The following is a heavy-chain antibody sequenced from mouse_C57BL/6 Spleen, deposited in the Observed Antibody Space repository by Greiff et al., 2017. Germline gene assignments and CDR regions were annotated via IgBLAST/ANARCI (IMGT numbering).Heavy chain of an antibody. CDR1: GFTFSSYG. Sequence: EVMLVESGGDLVKPGGSLKLSCAASGFTFSSYGMSWVRQTPGKRLEWVATISSGGSYTYYPDSVKGRFTISRDNAKNTLYLQMSSLKSEDTAMYYCARPDGSIHYFDYWGQGTTLTVSS. J-gene: IGHJ2*01. CDR3: ARPDGSIHYFDY. D-gene: IGHD1-1*01. CDR2: ISSGGSYT. V-gene: IGHV5-6*01.